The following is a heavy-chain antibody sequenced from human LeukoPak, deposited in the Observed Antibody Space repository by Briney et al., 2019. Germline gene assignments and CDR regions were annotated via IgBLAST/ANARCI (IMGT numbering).Heavy chain of an antibody. J-gene: IGHJ4*01. CDR3: TRHDATALLWIGE. CDR1: GFTFSGSA. CDR2: IRSKANSYAT. D-gene: IGHD3-10*01. V-gene: IGHV3-73*01. Sequence: PGGSVRLSCAASGFTFSGSAMHWVRQAAGKGLEWVGRIRSKANSYATAYAASVKGRFTISRDDSKNTAYLKINNLKTQDTAVYYSTRHDATALLWIGEGGQGTLVTVSS.